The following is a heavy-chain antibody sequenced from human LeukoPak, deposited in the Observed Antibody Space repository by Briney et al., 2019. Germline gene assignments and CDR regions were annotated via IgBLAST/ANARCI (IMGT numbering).Heavy chain of an antibody. CDR1: GRTFSSYA. Sequence: ASVKVSCKASGRTFSSYAISWVRQAPGQGLEWMGIISPSGGSTSYAQKFQGRVTMTRDTSTSTVYMELSSLRSEDTAVYYCARGPRAQGLQYDYGDYLSWGIFDYWGQGTLVTVSS. D-gene: IGHD4-17*01. V-gene: IGHV1-46*01. CDR3: ARGPRAQGLQYDYGDYLSWGIFDY. J-gene: IGHJ4*02. CDR2: ISPSGGST.